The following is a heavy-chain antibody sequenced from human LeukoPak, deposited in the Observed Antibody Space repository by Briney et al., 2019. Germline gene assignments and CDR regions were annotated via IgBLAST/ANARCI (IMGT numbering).Heavy chain of an antibody. J-gene: IGHJ4*02. CDR1: GGSISSYY. Sequence: SETLSLTCTVSGGSISSYYWSWIRQPAGKGLEWIGRIYTSGSTNYNPSLKSRVTISVDTSKNQFSLKLSSVTAADTAVYYCVAEQQLVPLDYWGQGTLVTVSS. V-gene: IGHV4-4*07. CDR3: VAEQQLVPLDY. CDR2: IYTSGST. D-gene: IGHD6-13*01.